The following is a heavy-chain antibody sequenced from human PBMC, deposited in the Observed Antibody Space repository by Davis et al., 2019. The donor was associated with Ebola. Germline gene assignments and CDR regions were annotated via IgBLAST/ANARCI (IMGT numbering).Heavy chain of an antibody. CDR3: ARLIVGTGGNYFDH. D-gene: IGHD1-26*01. J-gene: IGHJ4*02. Sequence: PSETLSLTCTVSGGSISSDGSYYWVWVRQPPGKGLDWIGSINYSGKTYYDSTLKSRVTMSVDTSKNQFSLKLLSVTAADTAAYFCARLIVGTGGNYFDHWGQGSLVHVSS. CDR2: INYSGKT. CDR1: GGSISSDGSYY. V-gene: IGHV4-39*01.